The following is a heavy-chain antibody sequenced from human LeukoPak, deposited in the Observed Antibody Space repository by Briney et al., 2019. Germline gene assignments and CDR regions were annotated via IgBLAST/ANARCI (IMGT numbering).Heavy chain of an antibody. CDR1: GFTFSSYS. Sequence: GRSLRLSCAASGFTFSSYSMHWVRQAPGKGLEWVAVISYDGSNKYNADSVKGRFTISRDNSKNTLYLQMNSLRREDTAVYYCVRDFRSADYWGQGILVTVSS. CDR3: VRDFRSADY. CDR2: ISYDGSNK. V-gene: IGHV3-30-3*01. J-gene: IGHJ4*02.